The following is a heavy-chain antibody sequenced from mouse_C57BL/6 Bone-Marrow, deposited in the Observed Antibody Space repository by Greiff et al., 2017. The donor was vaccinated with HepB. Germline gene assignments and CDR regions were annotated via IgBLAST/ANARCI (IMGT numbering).Heavy chain of an antibody. J-gene: IGHJ2*01. V-gene: IGHV1-7*01. CDR1: GYTFTSYW. Sequence: QVQLQQSGAELAKPGASVKLSCKASGYTFTSYWMHWVNQRPGQGLEWIGYINPSSGYTKYNQKFKDKATLTADKSSSTAYMQLSSLTYEYSAVYYCAIYSKRRYFDYWGQGTTLTVSS. CDR3: AIYSKRRYFDY. D-gene: IGHD2-5*01. CDR2: INPSSGYT.